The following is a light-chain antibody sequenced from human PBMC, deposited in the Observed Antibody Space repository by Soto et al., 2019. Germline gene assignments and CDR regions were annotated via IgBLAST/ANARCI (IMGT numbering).Light chain of an antibody. Sequence: QSVLTQPASVSGSPGQSITISCSGLSSDVGSYNLVSWYQQHPGKAPKLIIYEGTKRPSGISHRFSGSKSGSTASLTISGLQAEDEADYHCCSYENSASFVVFGGGTKVTVL. CDR3: CSYENSASFVV. J-gene: IGLJ2*01. CDR2: EGT. V-gene: IGLV2-23*03. CDR1: SSDVGSYNL.